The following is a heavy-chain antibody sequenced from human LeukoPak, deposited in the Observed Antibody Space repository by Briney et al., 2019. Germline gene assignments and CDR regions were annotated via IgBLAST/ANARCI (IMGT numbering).Heavy chain of an antibody. V-gene: IGHV3-23*01. CDR2: ISGSGGST. J-gene: IGHJ4*02. D-gene: IGHD5-24*01. Sequence: GGTLRLSCAASGFTFSSYGMSWVRQAPGKGLEWVSAISGSGGSTYYADSVKGRFTISRDNSKNTLYLQMNSLRAEDTAVYYCARGGWRDGYNEDYFDYWGQGTLVTVSS. CDR1: GFTFSSYG. CDR3: ARGGWRDGYNEDYFDY.